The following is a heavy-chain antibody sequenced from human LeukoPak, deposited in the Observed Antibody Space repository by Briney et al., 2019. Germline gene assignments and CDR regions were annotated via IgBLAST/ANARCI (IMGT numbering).Heavy chain of an antibody. CDR1: GDSVSSNSAA. V-gene: IGHV6-1*01. CDR3: ARGVPPYSSSWYFGSPTYYFDY. D-gene: IGHD6-13*01. J-gene: IGHJ4*02. CDR2: TYYRSNWYN. Sequence: SQTLSLTCAISGDSVSSNSAAWNWIRQSPSRGLEWLERTYYRSNWYNDYAVSVKSRITINPDTSKNQFSLQLNSVTPEDTAVYYCARGVPPYSSSWYFGSPTYYFDYWGQGTLVTVSS.